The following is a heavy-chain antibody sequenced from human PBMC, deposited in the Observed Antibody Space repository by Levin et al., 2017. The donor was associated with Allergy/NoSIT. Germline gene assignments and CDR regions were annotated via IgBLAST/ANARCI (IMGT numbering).Heavy chain of an antibody. D-gene: IGHD2-2*01. CDR2: IVVGSGNT. J-gene: IGHJ4*02. V-gene: IGHV1-58*02. CDR3: AAVADKHCSSTSCPGGSY. Sequence: ASVKVSCKASGFTFTSSAMQWVRQARGQRLEWIGWIVVGSGNTNYAQKFQERVTITRDMSTSTAYMELSSLRSEDTAVYYCAAVADKHCSSTSCPGGSYWGQGTLVTVSS. CDR1: GFTFTSSA.